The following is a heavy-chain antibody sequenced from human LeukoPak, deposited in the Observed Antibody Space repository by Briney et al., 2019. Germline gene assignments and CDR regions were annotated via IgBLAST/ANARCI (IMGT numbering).Heavy chain of an antibody. CDR2: IDWDDDK. J-gene: IGHJ3*02. Sequence: SGPTLVNPTQTLTLTCTFSGFSLSTDEMSVSWARQPPGKALEWLARIDWDDDKYYSASLKTRLTISKDTSKNQVVLTMTNMDPVDTATYYCARRLYGSGSSNAFDIWGHGTMVTVSS. V-gene: IGHV2-70*11. CDR1: GFSLSTDEMS. CDR3: ARRLYGSGSSNAFDI. D-gene: IGHD3-10*01.